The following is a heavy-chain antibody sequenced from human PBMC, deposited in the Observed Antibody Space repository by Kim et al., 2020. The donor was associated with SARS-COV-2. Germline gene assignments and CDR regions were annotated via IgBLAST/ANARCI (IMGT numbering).Heavy chain of an antibody. D-gene: IGHD3-10*01. CDR1: GGSFSGYY. CDR2: INHSGST. Sequence: SETLSLTCAVYGGSFSGYYWSWIRQPPGKGLEWIGEINHSGSTNYNLSLKSRVTISVDTSKNQFSLKLSSVTAADTAVYYCARGGRITMVRGAKVDYWGQGTLVTVSS. V-gene: IGHV4-34*01. CDR3: ARGGRITMVRGAKVDY. J-gene: IGHJ4*02.